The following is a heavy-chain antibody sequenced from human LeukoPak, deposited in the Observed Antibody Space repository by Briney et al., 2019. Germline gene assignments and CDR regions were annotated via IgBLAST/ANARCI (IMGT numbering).Heavy chain of an antibody. CDR1: GFTFSSYW. CDR2: LKQDGSEK. J-gene: IGHJ5*02. Sequence: QPGGSLRLSCAASGFTFSSYWMSWVRQAPGKGLEWVANLKQDGSEKYYVDSVKGRFTISRDNAKNSLYLQMNSLRAEDTAVYYCARALIQVGAGDWFDPWGQGTLVTVSS. D-gene: IGHD1-26*01. CDR3: ARALIQVGAGDWFDP. V-gene: IGHV3-7*01.